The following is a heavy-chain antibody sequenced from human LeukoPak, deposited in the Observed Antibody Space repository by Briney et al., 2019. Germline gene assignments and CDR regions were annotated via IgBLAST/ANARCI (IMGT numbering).Heavy chain of an antibody. Sequence: GGSLRLSCAASGFTFDDYAMHWVRHAPGKGLEWVSGISWNSGNIGYADSVKGRFTISRDNAKNSLYLQMKSLRAEDTALYFCAKARGGSLGVPTFDYWGQGTLVTVSS. J-gene: IGHJ4*02. CDR1: GFTFDDYA. D-gene: IGHD3-16*01. CDR2: ISWNSGNI. CDR3: AKARGGSLGVPTFDY. V-gene: IGHV3-9*01.